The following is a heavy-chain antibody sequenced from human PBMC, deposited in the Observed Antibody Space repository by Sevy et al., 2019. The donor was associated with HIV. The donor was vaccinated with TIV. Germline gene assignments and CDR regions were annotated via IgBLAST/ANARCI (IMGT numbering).Heavy chain of an antibody. CDR3: VKVPYSTSSPGWFDP. CDR2: ISWSSSNI. V-gene: IGHV3-9*01. J-gene: IGHJ5*02. CDR1: GFTFDDYA. D-gene: IGHD6-13*01. Sequence: GGSLRLSCAASGFTFDDYAMHWVRQVPGKGLEWVSSISWSSSNIGYADSVKGRFAISGDKAKNSLYLQMDSLIAEDTAFYYCVKVPYSTSSPGWFDPWGQGTLVTVSS.